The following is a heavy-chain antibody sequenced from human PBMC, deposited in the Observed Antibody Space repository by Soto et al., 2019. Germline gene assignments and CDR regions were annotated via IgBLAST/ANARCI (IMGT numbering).Heavy chain of an antibody. CDR3: ARNHGAGITIFGVVIYYYYGMDV. Sequence: VASVKVSCKASGYTFTSYDINWVRQATGQGLEWMGWMNPNSGNTGYAQKFQGRVTMTRNTSISTAYMELSSLRSEDTAVYYCARNHGAGITIFGVVIYYYYGMDVWGQGTTVTVSS. V-gene: IGHV1-8*01. CDR2: MNPNSGNT. D-gene: IGHD3-3*01. CDR1: GYTFTSYD. J-gene: IGHJ6*02.